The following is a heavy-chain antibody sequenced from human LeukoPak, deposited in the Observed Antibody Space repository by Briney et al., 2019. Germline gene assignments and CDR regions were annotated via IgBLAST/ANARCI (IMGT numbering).Heavy chain of an antibody. J-gene: IGHJ4*02. CDR3: TTGLYGVEDY. Sequence: SGGSLRLSCTASGFTFGDYAMSWVRQAPGKGLEWVGRIKSKTDGGTTDYAAPVKGRFTISRDDSKNTLYLQMNSLKTEDTAVYYCTTGLYGVEDYWGQGTLVTVSS. V-gene: IGHV3-15*01. CDR1: GFTFGDYA. D-gene: IGHD4-17*01. CDR2: IKSKTDGGTT.